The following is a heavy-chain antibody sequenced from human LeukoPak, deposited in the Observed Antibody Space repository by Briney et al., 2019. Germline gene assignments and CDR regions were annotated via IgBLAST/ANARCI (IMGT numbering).Heavy chain of an antibody. CDR2: IISGSGGTT. CDR3: TKRTRGSSGYDS. V-gene: IGHV3-23*01. D-gene: IGHD3-22*01. CDR1: GFTFSSYA. J-gene: IGHJ4*02. Sequence: GGSLRLSCAASGFTFSSYAMTWVRQGPGKGLEWVSGIISGSGGTTYYADSVKGRFTISRDNSKNTVYLQMNSLRAEDTAVYYCTKRTRGSSGYDSWGQGALVTVSS.